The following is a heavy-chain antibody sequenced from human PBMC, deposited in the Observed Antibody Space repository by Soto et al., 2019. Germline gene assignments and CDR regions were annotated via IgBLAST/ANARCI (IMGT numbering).Heavy chain of an antibody. J-gene: IGHJ6*02. CDR1: GDIFTSYW. D-gene: IGHD2-15*01. CDR3: AIHSGCSGGSCYSVYYFGMHV. Sequence: GESLKISCKGSGDIFTSYWISCVRQRPGKGLEWMGRIDPSDSYPNYSPSFQGHVTISADKSVSTAYLQWSSLKASDTAIYYCAIHSGCSGGSCYSVYYFGMHVWDQGISFT. CDR2: IDPSDSYP. V-gene: IGHV5-10-1*01.